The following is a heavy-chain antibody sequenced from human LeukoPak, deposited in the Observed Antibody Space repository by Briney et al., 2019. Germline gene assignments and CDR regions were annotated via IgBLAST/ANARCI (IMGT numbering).Heavy chain of an antibody. D-gene: IGHD6-13*01. V-gene: IGHV4-38-2*02. CDR3: ARAYSSSWSNAFEI. Sequence: SETLSLTCTVSGYSITSGYYWGWIRQPPGKGLEWIGYIYHSGSTYYNPSLKSRVTISVDRSKNQFSLKLSSVTAADTAVYYCARAYSSSWSNAFEIWGQGTMVTISS. CDR2: IYHSGST. CDR1: GYSITSGYY. J-gene: IGHJ3*02.